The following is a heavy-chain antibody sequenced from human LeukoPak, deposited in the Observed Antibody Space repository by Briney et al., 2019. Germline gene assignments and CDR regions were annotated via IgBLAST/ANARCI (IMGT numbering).Heavy chain of an antibody. CDR3: AKAPSSTTYFDY. CDR2: IKQDGTEK. J-gene: IGHJ4*02. CDR1: GFTFSRNW. V-gene: IGHV3-7*01. D-gene: IGHD5/OR15-5a*01. Sequence: GGSLRLSCAASGFTFSRNWMHWVRQAPGKGLEWVANIKQDGTEKYYVDSVKGRFTISRDNAKNSLYLQMNSLRVEDTAVYYCAKAPSSTTYFDYWGQGTLVTVSS.